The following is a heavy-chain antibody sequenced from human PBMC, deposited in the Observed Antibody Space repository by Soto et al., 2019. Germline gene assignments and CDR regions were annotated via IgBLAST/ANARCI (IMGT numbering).Heavy chain of an antibody. CDR2: IYYSGST. J-gene: IGHJ5*02. V-gene: IGHV4-59*08. CDR1: GGSISSYY. CDR3: ARHPLGVAAAENWFDP. D-gene: IGHD6-13*01. Sequence: SETLSLTCTVSGGSISSYYWSWIRQPPGKGLEWIGYIYYSGSTNYNPSLKSRVTISVDTSKNQFSLKLSSVTAADTAVYYCARHPLGVAAAENWFDPWGQGTLVTVSS.